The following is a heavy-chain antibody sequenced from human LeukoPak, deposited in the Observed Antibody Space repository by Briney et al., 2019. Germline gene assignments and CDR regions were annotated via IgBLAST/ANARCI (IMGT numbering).Heavy chain of an antibody. CDR2: INRDGSEK. Sequence: GGSLRLSCAASGFTFSSYFMSWVRQAPGKGLEWVANINRDGSEKYCVDSVKGRFTISRDNVKSSLYLEMNSLRAEDAALYYCAKDIRYYYDSSGDWYFDLWGRGTLVTVSS. CDR3: AKDIRYYYDSSGDWYFDL. D-gene: IGHD3-22*01. V-gene: IGHV3-7*03. J-gene: IGHJ2*01. CDR1: GFTFSSYF.